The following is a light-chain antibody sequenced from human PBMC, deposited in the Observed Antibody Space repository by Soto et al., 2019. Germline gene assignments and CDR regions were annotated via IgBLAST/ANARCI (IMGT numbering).Light chain of an antibody. CDR2: DNN. CDR1: SSNIGNNY. CDR3: ATWDYSRTGEV. Sequence: QSVLTQPPSVSAAPGQKVTISCSGSSSNIGNNYVSWYQQLPGTAPKLLIYDNNKRPSGIPDRFSGSKSGTSGTLDITGLQTGDEADYYCATWDYSRTGEVFGGGTQLTVL. J-gene: IGLJ2*01. V-gene: IGLV1-51*01.